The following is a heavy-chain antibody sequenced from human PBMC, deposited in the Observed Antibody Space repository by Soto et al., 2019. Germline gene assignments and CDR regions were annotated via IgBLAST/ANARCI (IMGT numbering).Heavy chain of an antibody. V-gene: IGHV4-39*01. CDR2: SSYSGSA. J-gene: IGHJ4*02. CDR1: GVSISSVCYL. Sequence: QVQLQESGPGLVKPSETLSLTCTVSGVSISSVCYLWGWIGQPPGKGLEWIGSSSYSGSASSTPFRNSRFTLSEDASKHRVSLKVPSVTAAGTALYFCARRVPEGHGYLYPDTWGQRTLVTVSS. CDR3: ARRVPEGHGYLYPDT. D-gene: IGHD2-2*02.